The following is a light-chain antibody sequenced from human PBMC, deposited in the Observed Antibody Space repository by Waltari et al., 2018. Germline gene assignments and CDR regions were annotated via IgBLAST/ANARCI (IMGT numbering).Light chain of an antibody. CDR2: EVY. V-gene: IGLV2-8*01. CDR1: DSDVGAYDF. J-gene: IGLJ1*01. Sequence: QSALTQPASVSGSPGQSITISCSGTDSDVGAYDFVSWYQHHPGKAHKLIIYEVYKRPSGVADRLSGSKSGNTAFLTGSGLQAEDEDDYYCSSYAGSNNLGVFGTGTKVTVL. CDR3: SSYAGSNNLGV.